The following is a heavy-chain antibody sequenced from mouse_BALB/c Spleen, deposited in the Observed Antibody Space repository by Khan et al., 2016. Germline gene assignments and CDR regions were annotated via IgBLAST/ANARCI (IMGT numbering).Heavy chain of an antibody. CDR2: ISNGGGRT. D-gene: IGHD1-1*01. CDR1: GFTFSDSY. J-gene: IGHJ3*01. V-gene: IGHV5-12*02. CDR3: ARHGSHSSSGFAY. Sequence: EVELVESGGGLVLPGGSLKLSCATSGFTFSDSYMYWVRQNPEKRLEWVAYISNGGGRTYYADTVKGRFTISRDNAKNTPYLQTSSLKSEDSAMYYSARHGSHSSSGFAYWGQGTLLTVSA.